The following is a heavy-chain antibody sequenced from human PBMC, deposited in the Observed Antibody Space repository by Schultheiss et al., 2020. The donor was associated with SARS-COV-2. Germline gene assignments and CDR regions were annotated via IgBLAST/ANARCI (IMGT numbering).Heavy chain of an antibody. D-gene: IGHD3-22*01. J-gene: IGHJ3*02. CDR3: ARDCSFDSSGYDAFDI. CDR1: GFTFRSYG. CDR2: TWYDGSKK. V-gene: IGHV3-33*01. Sequence: GGSLRLSCVASGFTFRSYGMHWVRQAPGKGLEWVAFTWYDGSKKYYADSVKGRFSISRDTSKNTLYLEMDSLRAEDTAVYYCARDCSFDSSGYDAFDIWGQGTMVTVSS.